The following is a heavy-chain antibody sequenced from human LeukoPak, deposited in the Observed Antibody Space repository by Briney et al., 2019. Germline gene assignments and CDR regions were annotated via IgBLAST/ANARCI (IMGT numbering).Heavy chain of an antibody. V-gene: IGHV3-30*18. CDR2: ISYDGSNK. Sequence: GGSLRLSWAASGFTFSSYGMHWVRQAPGKGLEWVAVISYDGSNKYYADSVKGRFTISRDNSKNTLYLQMNSLRAEDTAVYYCAKDRMAGWDYFDYWGQGTLVTVSS. D-gene: IGHD6-19*01. CDR1: GFTFSSYG. J-gene: IGHJ4*02. CDR3: AKDRMAGWDYFDY.